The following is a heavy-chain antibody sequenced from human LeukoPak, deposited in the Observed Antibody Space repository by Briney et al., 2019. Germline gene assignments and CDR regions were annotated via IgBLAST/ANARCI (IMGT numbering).Heavy chain of an antibody. Sequence: ASVKVSCKASGYTFTSYYMHWVRRAPGQGLEWMGIINPSGGSTSYAQKFQGRVTMTRDTSTSTVYMELSSLRSEDTAVYYCARDTAMGYFQHWGQGTLVTVSS. V-gene: IGHV1-46*03. J-gene: IGHJ1*01. CDR2: INPSGGST. D-gene: IGHD5-18*01. CDR3: ARDTAMGYFQH. CDR1: GYTFTSYY.